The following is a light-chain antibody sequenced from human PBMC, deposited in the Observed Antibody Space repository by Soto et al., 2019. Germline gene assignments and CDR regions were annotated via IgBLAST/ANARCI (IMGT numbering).Light chain of an antibody. V-gene: IGLV1-44*01. J-gene: IGLJ2*01. CDR3: CSYANGNTLL. CDR1: SSNIGSNT. CDR2: SNN. Sequence: QSVLTQPPSASGTPGQRVTISCSGSSSNIGSNTVNWYQQLPGTAPKLLIYSNNQRPSGVPDRFSGSKSGTSASLAISGLQSEDEADYYCCSYANGNTLLFGGGTKLTVL.